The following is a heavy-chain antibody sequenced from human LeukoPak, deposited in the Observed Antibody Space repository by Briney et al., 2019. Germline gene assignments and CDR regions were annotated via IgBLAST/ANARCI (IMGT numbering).Heavy chain of an antibody. V-gene: IGHV4-59*01. J-gene: IGHJ4*02. Sequence: PSETLSLTCTVCGGSLSSYYWSWIRQPPGKGLEWIGYIYYSGSTNYNPSLKSRVTISVDTSKNQLSLKLTSVTAADTAVYYCAIRVPESYDFWRGYFYYFCYCGQGTLVTVSS. CDR1: GGSLSSYY. CDR3: AIRVPESYDFWRGYFYYFCY. D-gene: IGHD3-3*01. CDR2: IYYSGST.